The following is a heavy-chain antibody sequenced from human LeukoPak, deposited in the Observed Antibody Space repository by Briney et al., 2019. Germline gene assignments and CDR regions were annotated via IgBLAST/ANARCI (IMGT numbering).Heavy chain of an antibody. V-gene: IGHV3-21*01. CDR3: ARDQDGDYVVYYYGMDV. CDR2: ISSGSTYI. J-gene: IGHJ6*02. CDR1: GFTFRSYS. Sequence: KSGGSLRLSCAASGFTFRSYSMNWVRQAPGKGLEWVSTISSGSTYIYYADSVKGRFTISRDNVENSVYLQMDSLRGDDTAVYYCARDQDGDYVVYYYGMDVWGQGTTVTVSS. D-gene: IGHD4-17*01.